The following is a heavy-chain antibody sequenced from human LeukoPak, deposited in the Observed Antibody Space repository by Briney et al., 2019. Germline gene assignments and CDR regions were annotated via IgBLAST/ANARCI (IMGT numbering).Heavy chain of an antibody. D-gene: IGHD2-15*01. CDR1: GYSFTSYW. CDR3: ARQAEGYCSGGSCSSFDY. Sequence: KPGESLKISCKGSGYSFTSYWIGWVRQMPGKGLEWMGIIYPGDSDTRYSPSFQGQVTISADKSISTAYLQWSSLKASDTATYYCARQAEGYCSGGSCSSFDYWGQGTLVTVSS. V-gene: IGHV5-51*01. J-gene: IGHJ4*02. CDR2: IYPGDSDT.